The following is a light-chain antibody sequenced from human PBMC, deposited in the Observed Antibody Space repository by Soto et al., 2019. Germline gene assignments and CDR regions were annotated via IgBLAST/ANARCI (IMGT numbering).Light chain of an antibody. CDR2: GNS. CDR1: SSNIGAGYD. Sequence: QSVLTQPPSVSGAPGQRVTISCTGSSSNIGAGYDVHWYQQLPGTAPKLLIYGNSNRPSGVPDRFSGSKSGTSASLAITGLQDEDEADYYCQSHDSSLSVLWVFGGGTKLTVL. CDR3: QSHDSSLSVLWV. J-gene: IGLJ3*02. V-gene: IGLV1-40*01.